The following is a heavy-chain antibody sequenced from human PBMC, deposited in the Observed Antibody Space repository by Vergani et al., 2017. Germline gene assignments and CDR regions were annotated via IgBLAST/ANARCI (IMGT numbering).Heavy chain of an antibody. Sequence: EVQLVQSGAEVKKPGATMKISCKVSGYTFTDHYMHWVKQAPGKGLEWMGLVDPEDGETIYAQKFQGRVTITADESTSTAYMELSSLRSEDTAVYYCARPDDYVWGSYRYSVLSYWGQGTLVTVSS. D-gene: IGHD3-16*02. V-gene: IGHV1-69-2*01. CDR1: GYTFTDHY. CDR3: ARPDDYVWGSYRYSVLSY. J-gene: IGHJ4*02. CDR2: VDPEDGET.